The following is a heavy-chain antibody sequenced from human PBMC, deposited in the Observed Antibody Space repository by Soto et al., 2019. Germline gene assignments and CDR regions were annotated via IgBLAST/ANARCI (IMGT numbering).Heavy chain of an antibody. D-gene: IGHD3-16*02. J-gene: IGHJ6*02. CDR2: IDVGGNNR. CDR1: GFTFISHW. Sequence: EVQLVESGGGLVQPGGSLRLSCAASGFTFISHWIHWVRQTPGKGLVWVSRIDVGGNNRNYADSVKGRFTISRANAKNTVYLQMNSLRADDTAVYYCVRGIYRKFGMDVWGQGTTV. V-gene: IGHV3-74*01. CDR3: VRGIYRKFGMDV.